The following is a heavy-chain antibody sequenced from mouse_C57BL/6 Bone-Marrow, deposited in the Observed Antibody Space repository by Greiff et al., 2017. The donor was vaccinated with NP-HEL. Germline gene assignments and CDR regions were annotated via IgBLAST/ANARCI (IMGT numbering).Heavy chain of an antibody. CDR3: ACVYGCSYWYFDV. V-gene: IGHV1-81*01. J-gene: IGHJ1*03. CDR1: GYTFTSYG. Sequence: QVQLQQSGAELARPGASVKLSCKASGYTFTSYGISWVKQRTGQGLEWIGEIYPRSGNTYYNEKFKGKATMTADKSSSTAYMELRSLTSADSAVYICACVYGCSYWYFDVWGTGTTVTVSS. D-gene: IGHD1-1*01. CDR2: IYPRSGNT.